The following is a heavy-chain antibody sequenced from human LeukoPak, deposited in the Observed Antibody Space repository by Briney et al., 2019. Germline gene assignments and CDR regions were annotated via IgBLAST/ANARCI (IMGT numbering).Heavy chain of an antibody. D-gene: IGHD3-10*01. CDR2: FYTDGSI. J-gene: IGHJ4*02. CDR1: GGSVSSGSYY. V-gene: IGHV4-61*02. Sequence: SETLSLTCTVSGGSVSSGSYYWSWIRQPAGKGLEWIGRFYTDGSIDYNPSLKSRVTISVDTSKNQFSLKLSSVTAADTAVYYCARGKRGRGYVDYWGQGTLVTVSS. CDR3: ARGKRGRGYVDY.